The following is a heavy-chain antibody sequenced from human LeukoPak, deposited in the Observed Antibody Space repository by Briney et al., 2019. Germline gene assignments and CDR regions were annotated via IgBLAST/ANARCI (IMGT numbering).Heavy chain of an antibody. Sequence: GGSLRLSCAASGFTFDDYAMHWVRQAPGKGLEWVSGISWNSGSIGYADSVKGRFTISRDNAENSLYLQMNSLRAEDTALYYCAKDTYYYGSGSYPPNYYYYGMDVWGQGTTVTVPS. D-gene: IGHD3-10*01. J-gene: IGHJ6*02. CDR2: ISWNSGSI. CDR3: AKDTYYYGSGSYPPNYYYYGMDV. V-gene: IGHV3-9*01. CDR1: GFTFDDYA.